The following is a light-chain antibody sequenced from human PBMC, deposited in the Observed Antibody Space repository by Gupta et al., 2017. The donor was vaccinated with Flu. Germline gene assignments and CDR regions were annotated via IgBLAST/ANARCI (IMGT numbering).Light chain of an antibody. CDR2: EGS. V-gene: IGLV2-23*01. CDR3: CSYAGSGTYYV. Sequence: ITISCTGTSSDVGSYHLVSWYQQYPGKAPKLMIYEGSKRPSGVSNRFSGSKSGNTASLTISGLQAEDEADYYCCSYAGSGTYYVFGTGTKITVL. CDR1: SSDVGSYHL. J-gene: IGLJ1*01.